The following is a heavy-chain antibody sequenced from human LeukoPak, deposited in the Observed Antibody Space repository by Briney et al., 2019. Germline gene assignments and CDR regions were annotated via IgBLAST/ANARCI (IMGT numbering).Heavy chain of an antibody. D-gene: IGHD1-26*01. CDR3: ARRPYSGSPNWFDP. J-gene: IGHJ5*01. CDR2: INLGDSET. Sequence: GESLKISCEAVGHRFTNHWIGWVRQRPGEGLEWMGIINLGDSETHYTPSFQDQVTFSLDKSTNTANLQWRTLKASDTAMYYCARRPYSGSPNWFDPWGRGTLVTVSS. V-gene: IGHV5-51*01. CDR1: GHRFTNHW.